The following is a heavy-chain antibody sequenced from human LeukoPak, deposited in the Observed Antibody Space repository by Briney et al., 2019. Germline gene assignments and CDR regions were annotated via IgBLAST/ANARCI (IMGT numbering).Heavy chain of an antibody. Sequence: SETLSLTCAVYGGSFSGYYWSWIRQPPGKGLEWIGEINHSGSTNYNPSLKSRVTISVDTSKNQFSLKLSSVTAADTAVYYCARSGYSYGQQPYYYDYWGQGTLVTVSS. J-gene: IGHJ4*02. V-gene: IGHV4-34*01. CDR1: GGSFSGYY. CDR2: INHSGST. CDR3: ARSGYSYGQQPYYYDY. D-gene: IGHD5-18*01.